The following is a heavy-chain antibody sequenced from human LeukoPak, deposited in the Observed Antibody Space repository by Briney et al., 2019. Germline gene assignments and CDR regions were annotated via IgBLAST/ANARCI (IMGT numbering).Heavy chain of an antibody. Sequence: PSETLSLTCTVSGGSISSGSYYWSWIRQPAGKGLEWIGRTYTSGSTNYNPSLKSRVTISVDTSKNQFSLQLNSVTPEDTAVYYCARVLRKGPYGDGGYFYFFMDVWGKGTTVTVSS. CDR3: ARVLRKGPYGDGGYFYFFMDV. CDR2: TYTSGST. D-gene: IGHD4-17*01. J-gene: IGHJ6*03. V-gene: IGHV4-61*02. CDR1: GGSISSGSYY.